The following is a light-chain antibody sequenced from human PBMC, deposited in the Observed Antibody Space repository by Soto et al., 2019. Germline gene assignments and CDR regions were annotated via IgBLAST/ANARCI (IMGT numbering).Light chain of an antibody. CDR1: QSVSDN. CDR2: GAS. Sequence: EIVMTQSPVTLSVSPGERATLSCRASQSVSDNLAWYQQKPGQAPRLLIYGASTRATGIPARFSGSGSGTEFTLTISSLQSEDFAVYYCQQYGRSPDLFTFGPGTKVDIK. CDR3: QQYGRSPDLFT. J-gene: IGKJ3*01. V-gene: IGKV3D-15*01.